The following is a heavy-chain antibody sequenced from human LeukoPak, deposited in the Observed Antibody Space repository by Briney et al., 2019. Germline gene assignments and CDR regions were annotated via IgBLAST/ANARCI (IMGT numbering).Heavy chain of an antibody. Sequence: GGSLRLSCSASGFTFSSYWMTWVRQAPGKGLEWVANIKQDGSEIYYVDSVKGRFTISRDNAKNSLYLQMNSLRAEDTAVYYCAKGDYYYYYFMDVWGKGTTVTISS. J-gene: IGHJ6*03. CDR2: IKQDGSEI. CDR3: AKGDYYYYYFMDV. CDR1: GFTFSSYW. V-gene: IGHV3-7*03.